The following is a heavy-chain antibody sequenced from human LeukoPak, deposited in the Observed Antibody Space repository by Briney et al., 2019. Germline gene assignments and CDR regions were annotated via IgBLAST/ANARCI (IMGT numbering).Heavy chain of an antibody. J-gene: IGHJ4*02. CDR3: AREPTL. CDR2: IYASGNA. Sequence: SETLSLTCTVSGGSISSFYWTWIRQTAGKGLECIGRIYASGNADYNPSLKSRVTMSVDTSKNQFSLKLTSVTAADTAGYYCAREPTLWGQGTLVTVSS. CDR1: GGSISSFY. V-gene: IGHV4-4*07.